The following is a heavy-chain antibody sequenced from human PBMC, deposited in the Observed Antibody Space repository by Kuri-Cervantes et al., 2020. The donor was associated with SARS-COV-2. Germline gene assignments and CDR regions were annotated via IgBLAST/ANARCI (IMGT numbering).Heavy chain of an antibody. CDR1: GFTFDDYA. J-gene: IGHJ6*02. D-gene: IGHD3-3*01. CDR3: AKDMETIFGVVIGSGYGMDV. Sequence: GGSLRLSCAASGFTFDDYAMHWVRQAPGKGLEWVSGISWNSGSIGYADSVKGRFTISRDNAKNSLYLQMNSLRAEDTALYYCAKDMETIFGVVIGSGYGMDVWSQGTTVTVSS. V-gene: IGHV3-9*01. CDR2: ISWNSGSI.